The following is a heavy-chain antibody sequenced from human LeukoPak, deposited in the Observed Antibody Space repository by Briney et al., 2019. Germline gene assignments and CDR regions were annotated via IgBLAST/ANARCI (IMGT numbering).Heavy chain of an antibody. D-gene: IGHD2-21*02. CDR1: GLIVSGDY. Sequence: GGSLRLSCAASGLIVSGDYMSWVRQAPGKGLEWVSVIYSGGTTYYADSVKGRFTISRDNSKNTWYLQMNSLRAEDTAVYYCARPLPCGGDCASLLEPDAFDIWGQGTMVTVSS. CDR2: IYSGGTT. CDR3: ARPLPCGGDCASLLEPDAFDI. J-gene: IGHJ3*02. V-gene: IGHV3-66*04.